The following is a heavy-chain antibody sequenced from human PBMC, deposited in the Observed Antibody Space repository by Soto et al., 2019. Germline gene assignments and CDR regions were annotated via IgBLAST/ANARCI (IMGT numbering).Heavy chain of an antibody. Sequence: GGSLRLSCAASGFTFSSHWMSWVRQAPGKGLEWLASIKQDGSEKHYVDYVKGRFTISRDNAKNSLYLQMNSLRVEDTAVYYCARVYYDYIWGSYPLVYWGQGTLVTVSS. CDR3: ARVYYDYIWGSYPLVY. D-gene: IGHD3-16*02. V-gene: IGHV3-7*01. CDR2: IKQDGSEK. CDR1: GFTFSSHW. J-gene: IGHJ4*02.